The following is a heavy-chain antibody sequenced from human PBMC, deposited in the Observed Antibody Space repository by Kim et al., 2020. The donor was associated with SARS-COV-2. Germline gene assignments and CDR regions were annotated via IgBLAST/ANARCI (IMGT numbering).Heavy chain of an antibody. CDR1: GGSVSSGSYY. CDR2: IYYSGST. V-gene: IGHV4-61*01. Sequence: SETLSLTCTVSGGSVSSGSYYWSWIRQPPGKGLEWIGYIYYSGSTNYNPSLKSRVTISVDTSKNQFSLKLSSVTAAYTAVYYCAREMIQTQGYSGYDYDYWGQGTLVTVSS. J-gene: IGHJ4*02. D-gene: IGHD5-12*01. CDR3: AREMIQTQGYSGYDYDY.